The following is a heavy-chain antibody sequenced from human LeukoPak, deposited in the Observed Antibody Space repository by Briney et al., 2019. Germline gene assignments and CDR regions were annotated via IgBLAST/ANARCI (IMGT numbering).Heavy chain of an antibody. CDR1: GFTFSTYT. J-gene: IGHJ6*03. V-gene: IGHV3-21*04. Sequence: PGGSLRLSCAASGFTFSTYTINWVRQAPGRGLEWVSSISGSSKDIYYTDSVKGRFTISRDNSKNTLYLQMNSLRAEDTAVYYCAKTGGNYGDSPYYYYYMDVWGKGTTVTVSS. D-gene: IGHD4-17*01. CDR2: ISGSSKDI. CDR3: AKTGGNYGDSPYYYYYMDV.